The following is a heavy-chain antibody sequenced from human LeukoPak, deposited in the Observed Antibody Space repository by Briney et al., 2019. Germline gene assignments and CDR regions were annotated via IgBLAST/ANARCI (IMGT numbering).Heavy chain of an antibody. V-gene: IGHV4-59*01. Sequence: PSETLSLTCTVSGGSISSYYWSWIRQPPGKGLGWIGYIYYSGSTNYNPSLKSRVTISVDTSKNQFSLKLSSVTAADTAVYYCARASGGSLIDYWGQGTLVTVSS. CDR3: ARASGGSLIDY. CDR1: GGSISSYY. CDR2: IYYSGST. J-gene: IGHJ4*02. D-gene: IGHD1-26*01.